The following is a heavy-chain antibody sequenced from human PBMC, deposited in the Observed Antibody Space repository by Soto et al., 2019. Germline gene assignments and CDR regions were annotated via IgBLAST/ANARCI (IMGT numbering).Heavy chain of an antibody. Sequence: QVQLVQSGAEVKKPGSSVKVSCKASGGTFSSYAISWVRQAPGQGLEWMGGIIPIYGTANYAQKFQGRVTITADESTSTAYMELSSLRSEDTAVYYCARGGAAAPLNYSYGMDVWGQGTTVTVSS. J-gene: IGHJ6*02. CDR1: GGTFSSYA. CDR3: ARGGAAAPLNYSYGMDV. V-gene: IGHV1-69*01. CDR2: IIPIYGTA. D-gene: IGHD6-13*01.